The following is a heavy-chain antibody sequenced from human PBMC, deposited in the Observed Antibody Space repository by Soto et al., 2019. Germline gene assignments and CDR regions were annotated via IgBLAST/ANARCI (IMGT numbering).Heavy chain of an antibody. J-gene: IGHJ5*02. V-gene: IGHV4-59*06. CDR2: IYYSGST. Sequence: PSETLSLICTVSGGSISSYYWSWIRQPPGKGLEWIGYIYYSGSTYYNPSLKSRVTISVDASKNQFSLKLSSVTAADTAVYYCARSIDPWGQGTLVTVSS. CDR3: ARSIDP. CDR1: GGSISSYY.